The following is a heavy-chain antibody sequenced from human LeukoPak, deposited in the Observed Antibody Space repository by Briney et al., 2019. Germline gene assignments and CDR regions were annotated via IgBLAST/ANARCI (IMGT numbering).Heavy chain of an antibody. CDR2: IYSDGDT. Sequence: GGSLRLSCAASGFTFSSYAMSWVRQAPGKGLEWVSVIYSDGDTSYADSVKGRFTISRDVSKNTLYLQMNSLRAEDTAVYYCARDRTPQWLVPQYFQHWGQGTLVTVSS. D-gene: IGHD6-19*01. CDR3: ARDRTPQWLVPQYFQH. CDR1: GFTFSSYA. J-gene: IGHJ1*01. V-gene: IGHV3-66*01.